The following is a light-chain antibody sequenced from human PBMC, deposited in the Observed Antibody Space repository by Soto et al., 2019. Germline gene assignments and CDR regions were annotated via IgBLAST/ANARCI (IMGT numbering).Light chain of an antibody. J-gene: IGLJ2*01. Sequence: QSVLTQPPSVSGAPGQRVTISCFGSTSNIGAGYDVHWYQQLPGTAPKLLIHNNDDRPSGVPGRFSGSKSGTSASLAITGLQADDEADYFCQSYDSSLSVVFGGGTKLTVL. CDR2: NND. CDR1: TSNIGAGYD. CDR3: QSYDSSLSVV. V-gene: IGLV1-40*01.